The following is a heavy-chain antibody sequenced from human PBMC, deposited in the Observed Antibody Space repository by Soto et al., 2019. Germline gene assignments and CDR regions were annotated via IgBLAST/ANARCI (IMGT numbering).Heavy chain of an antibody. Sequence: SETLSLTCTVSGGSISSSSYYWGWIRQPPGKGLEWIGSIYYSGSTYYNPSLKSRVTISVDTSKNQFSLKLSSVTAADTAVYYCARTYYDILTGYQPWFDPWGQGTLVTVSS. CDR1: GGSISSSSYY. V-gene: IGHV4-39*07. D-gene: IGHD3-9*01. CDR2: IYYSGST. CDR3: ARTYYDILTGYQPWFDP. J-gene: IGHJ5*02.